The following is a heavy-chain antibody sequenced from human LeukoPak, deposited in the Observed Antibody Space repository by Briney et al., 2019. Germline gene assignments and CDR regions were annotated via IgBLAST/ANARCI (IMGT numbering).Heavy chain of an antibody. CDR1: GYSISSGYY. V-gene: IGHV4-38-2*01. CDR3: ARQGYCSSTSCYGRAFDI. CDR2: IHHSGST. J-gene: IGHJ3*02. D-gene: IGHD2-2*01. Sequence: PSETLSLTCAVSGYSISSGYYWGWIRQPPGKGLEWIGSIHHSGSTYYNPSLKSRVTISVDTSKNQFSLKLSSVTAADTAVYYCARQGYCSSTSCYGRAFDIWRQGTMVIVSS.